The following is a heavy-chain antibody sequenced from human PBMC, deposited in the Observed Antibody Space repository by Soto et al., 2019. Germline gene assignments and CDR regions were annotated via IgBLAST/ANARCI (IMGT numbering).Heavy chain of an antibody. Sequence: EVQLLESGGGLVQPGGSLRLSCAASGFTFNTYAMSWVRQAPGKGLEWVSALTDSGAYTYYADSVRGRFTISRDNSKNTLYLQMNSLRAGDTAVYYCAKEVYKDGYRGLDYWGQGTLVTVSS. D-gene: IGHD3-22*01. J-gene: IGHJ4*02. V-gene: IGHV3-23*01. CDR3: AKEVYKDGYRGLDY. CDR2: LTDSGAYT. CDR1: GFTFNTYA.